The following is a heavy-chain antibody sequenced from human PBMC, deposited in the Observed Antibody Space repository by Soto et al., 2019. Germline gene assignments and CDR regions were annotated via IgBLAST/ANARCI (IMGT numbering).Heavy chain of an antibody. Sequence: QVQLVQAGAVVKKPGASVKVSCKASGYTFTNYGISWVRQAPGQGLEWMGWVSVYNGNTHYPETLQGRVAMTTDTSTRTAYMELRSLRSDDTAVYYCARDKFDFWSGPYGMDVWGQGTTVTVSS. CDR2: VSVYNGNT. CDR3: ARDKFDFWSGPYGMDV. V-gene: IGHV1-18*01. D-gene: IGHD3-3*01. J-gene: IGHJ6*02. CDR1: GYTFTNYG.